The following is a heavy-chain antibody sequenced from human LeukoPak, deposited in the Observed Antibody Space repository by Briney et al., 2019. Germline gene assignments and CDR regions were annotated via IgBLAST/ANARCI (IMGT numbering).Heavy chain of an antibody. CDR1: GFTFAGYW. CDR2: IKQDASEE. J-gene: IGHJ4*02. Sequence: GGSLRLSCAASGFTFAGYWISWVRQAPGKGLEWVANIKQDASEEYYVDSVKGRFTISRDNAKNSLYLQMNSLRAEDTAVYYCVRDSGRASVDYWGPGTLVNVSS. D-gene: IGHD1-26*01. CDR3: VRDSGRASVDY. V-gene: IGHV3-7*01.